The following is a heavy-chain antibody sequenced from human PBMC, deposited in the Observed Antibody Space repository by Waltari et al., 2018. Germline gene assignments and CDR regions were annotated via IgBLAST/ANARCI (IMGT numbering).Heavy chain of an antibody. Sequence: QVQLQESGPGLVKPSETLSLTCTVSGYSISSGYSWGWIRQPPGKGLEWIGSIYHSGSTYYNPSLKSRVTISVDTSKNQFSLKLSSVTAADTAVYYCARSYLAARLFDYWGQGTLVTVSS. V-gene: IGHV4-38-2*02. CDR3: ARSYLAARLFDY. CDR2: IYHSGST. J-gene: IGHJ4*02. CDR1: GYSISSGYS. D-gene: IGHD6-6*01.